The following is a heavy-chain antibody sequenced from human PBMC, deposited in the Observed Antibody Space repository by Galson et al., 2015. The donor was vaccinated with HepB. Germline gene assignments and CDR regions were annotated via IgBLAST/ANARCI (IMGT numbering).Heavy chain of an antibody. J-gene: IGHJ4*02. CDR1: GYTFTGYY. CDR2: INPNSGGT. CDR3: ARADAFKSTVVNPLLLGY. D-gene: IGHD4-23*01. Sequence: SVKVSCKASGYTFTGYYMHWVRQAPGQGLEWMGWINPNSGGTNYAQKFQGRVTMTRDTSISTAYMELSRLRSDDTAVYYCARADAFKSTVVNPLLLGYWGQGTLVTVTS. V-gene: IGHV1-2*02.